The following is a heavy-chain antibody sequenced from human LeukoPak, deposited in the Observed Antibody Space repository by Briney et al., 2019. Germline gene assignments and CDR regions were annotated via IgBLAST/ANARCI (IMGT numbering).Heavy chain of an antibody. Sequence: ASVKVSCKASGYIFSISAMIGVRQAPGQGLELMGWINTNTGNPTYAQGFTGRLVFSLDTSASTAYLQISSLKTDDTAVYYCARDYSLTVGAPTYIQHWGQGTPVTASS. D-gene: IGHD1-26*01. CDR3: ARDYSLTVGAPTYIQH. J-gene: IGHJ1*01. CDR1: GYIFSISA. CDR2: INTNTGNP. V-gene: IGHV7-4-1*02.